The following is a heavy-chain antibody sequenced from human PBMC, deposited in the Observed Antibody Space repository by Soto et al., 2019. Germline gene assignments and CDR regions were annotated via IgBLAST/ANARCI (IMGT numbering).Heavy chain of an antibody. J-gene: IGHJ6*02. Sequence: QVQLQESGPGLVKPSQTLSLTCTVSGGSISSGGYYWSWIRQHPGKGLEWIGYIYYSGSTYYNPSLKSRVTISVDSSKNQFSLKLSSVTAADAAVYYCARDDYGDYASIDVWGQGTTVTVSS. CDR3: ARDDYGDYASIDV. CDR2: IYYSGST. CDR1: GGSISSGGYY. V-gene: IGHV4-31*03. D-gene: IGHD4-17*01.